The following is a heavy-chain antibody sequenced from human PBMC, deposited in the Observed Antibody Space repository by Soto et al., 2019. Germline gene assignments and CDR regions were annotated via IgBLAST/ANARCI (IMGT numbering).Heavy chain of an antibody. CDR1: AFTFADYP. CDR2: IEGRRYGKTT. Sequence: GGSLRLSCTASAFTFADYPMSWVRQAPGRGLEWVAFIEGRRYGKTTEYAATVKGRFTISRDDTKNIAHLHMNRLRTEATGVFFCTRDMSTPPGSSPDYYGMDVWGQGTPVTVSS. CDR3: TRDMSTPPGSSPDYYGMDV. V-gene: IGHV3-49*04. D-gene: IGHD2-2*01. J-gene: IGHJ6*02.